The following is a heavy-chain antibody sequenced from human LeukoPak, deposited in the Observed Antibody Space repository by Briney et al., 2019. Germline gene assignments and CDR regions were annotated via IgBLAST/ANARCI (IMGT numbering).Heavy chain of an antibody. CDR3: AKDRNYRDLDSLDI. CDR1: GFTFDDYA. D-gene: IGHD5-24*01. J-gene: IGHJ3*02. V-gene: IGHV3-9*01. CDR2: INWNSGDV. Sequence: GRSLTLSCAASGFTFDDYAMHWVRQAPGKGLEWVSGINWNSGDVGYADSVKGRFTISRDNAKNSLYLQMNSLRAEDTAFYYCAKDRNYRDLDSLDIWGQGTMVTVSS.